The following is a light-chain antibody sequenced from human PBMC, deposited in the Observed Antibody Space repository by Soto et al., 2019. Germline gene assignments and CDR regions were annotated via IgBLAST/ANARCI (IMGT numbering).Light chain of an antibody. CDR1: TSNIGSNA. V-gene: IGLV1-44*01. CDR2: KNN. CDR3: AAWDDSLHGVA. J-gene: IGLJ3*02. Sequence: QSVLTQPPSASGTPGQSVTLSCSGSTSNIGSNAVNWYQQLPGTAPKLLIYKNNQRPSGVPDRFSGSKFDTSASLAISGLQSEDEADYHCAAWDDSLHGVAFGGGTKLTVL.